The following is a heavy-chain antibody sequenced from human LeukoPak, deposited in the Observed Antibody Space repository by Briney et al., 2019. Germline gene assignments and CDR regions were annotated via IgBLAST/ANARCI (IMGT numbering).Heavy chain of an antibody. CDR3: AKGGDSSSSPFDY. V-gene: IGHV3-30*02. CDR1: GFTFSSYG. Sequence: PGGSLRLSCAASGFTFSSYGMHWVRQAPGKGLEWVAFIRYDGSNKYYADSVKGRFTISRDNSKNTLYLQMNSLRAEDTAVYYCAKGGDSSSSPFDYWGQGTLVTVSS. J-gene: IGHJ4*02. CDR2: IRYDGSNK. D-gene: IGHD6-6*01.